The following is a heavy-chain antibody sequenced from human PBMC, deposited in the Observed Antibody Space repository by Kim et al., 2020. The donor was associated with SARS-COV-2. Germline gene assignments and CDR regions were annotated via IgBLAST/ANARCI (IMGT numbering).Heavy chain of an antibody. Sequence: EDTGKGRFTMSRDNTKNTLYLQMSSLRAEDTAVEYCAGGRLPAAIGPVGYWGQGTLVTVSS. CDR3: AGGRLPAAIGPVGY. D-gene: IGHD2-2*01. V-gene: IGHV3-23*01. J-gene: IGHJ4*02.